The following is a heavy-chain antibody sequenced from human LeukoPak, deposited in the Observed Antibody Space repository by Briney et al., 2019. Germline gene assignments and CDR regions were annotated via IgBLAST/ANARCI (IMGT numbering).Heavy chain of an antibody. Sequence: ASVKVSCKASGYTFTSYGISWVRQAPGQGLEWMGWISAYNGDTNYAQKLQGRVTMTTDTSTSTAYMELRSLRSDDTAVYYCARAGKYSGSYSSIFDYWGQGTLVTVSP. D-gene: IGHD1-26*01. CDR2: ISAYNGDT. CDR1: GYTFTSYG. V-gene: IGHV1-18*01. CDR3: ARAGKYSGSYSSIFDY. J-gene: IGHJ4*02.